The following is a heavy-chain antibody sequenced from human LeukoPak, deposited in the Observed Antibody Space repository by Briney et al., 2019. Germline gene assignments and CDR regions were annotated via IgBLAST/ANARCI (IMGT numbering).Heavy chain of an antibody. V-gene: IGHV1-18*04. CDR3: ARDEGGDH. CDR1: GYTFKSYG. Sequence: ASVKVSCKASGYTFKSYGITWVRQASGQGLEWMGWISGYNGNTNYAQNLQGRVTMTTDTSTRTFYMELRGPRSDDTAVYYCARDEGGDHWGQGTLVTVSS. J-gene: IGHJ4*02. CDR2: ISGYNGNT.